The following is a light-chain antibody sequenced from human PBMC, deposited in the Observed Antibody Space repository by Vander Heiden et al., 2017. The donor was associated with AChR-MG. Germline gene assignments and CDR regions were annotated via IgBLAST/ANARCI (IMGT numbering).Light chain of an antibody. V-gene: IGKV4-1*01. Sequence: DIVMTQSPDSLAVSLGERATVNYKSSQTVLYSSNNKNYLAWYQQKPGQPPKLLIYWASTRQSGVPDRFSGSGSGTDFTLTISSLQAEDVAVYYCQQYYSLPLTFGRGTKVEIK. J-gene: IGKJ1*01. CDR1: QTVLYSSNNKNY. CDR2: WAS. CDR3: QQYYSLPLT.